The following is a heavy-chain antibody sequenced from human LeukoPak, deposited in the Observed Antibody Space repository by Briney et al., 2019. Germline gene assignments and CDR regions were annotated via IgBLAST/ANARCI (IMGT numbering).Heavy chain of an antibody. CDR3: ARAWRFTYGRFDY. CDR2: IYTSGST. Sequence: SETLSLTCAVSGGSIGSVNNYWIWIRQPAGKGLEYIGRIYTSGSTNYNPSLKSRVTISLDRSKNQFSLELTSVTAADTAVYNCARAWRFTYGRFDYWGRGTLVTVSS. J-gene: IGHJ4*02. V-gene: IGHV4-61*02. CDR1: GGSIGSVNNY. D-gene: IGHD5-18*01.